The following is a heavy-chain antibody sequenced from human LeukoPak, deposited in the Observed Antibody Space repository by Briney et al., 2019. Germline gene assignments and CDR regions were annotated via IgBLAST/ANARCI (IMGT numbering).Heavy chain of an antibody. CDR2: ISPNSGDT. CDR3: ARMVRGLDV. CDR1: GYSFITYY. Sequence: ASVNVSCKASGYSFITYYIHWVRQAPGQGLEWMGWISPNSGDTKYAQKFQGRVTMTRDTSTSTIFLELSSLVADDTAMYYCARMVRGLDVWGKGTPVAISS. D-gene: IGHD3-10*01. J-gene: IGHJ6*04. V-gene: IGHV1-2*02.